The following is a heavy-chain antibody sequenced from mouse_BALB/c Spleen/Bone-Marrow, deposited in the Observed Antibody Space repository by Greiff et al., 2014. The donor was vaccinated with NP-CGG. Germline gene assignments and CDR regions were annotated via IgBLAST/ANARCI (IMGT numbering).Heavy chain of an antibody. J-gene: IGHJ4*01. Sequence: QVQLQQSGAELVRPGASVALSCKASGYTFTDYEMHWVKQTPVHGLEWIGAIDPETGGTAYNQKFNGKATLTADKSSSTAYMELRSLTSEDSAVYYCTRSLYGNYVMDFWGQGTSVTVSS. CDR3: TRSLYGNYVMDF. CDR2: IDPETGGT. V-gene: IGHV1-15*01. D-gene: IGHD2-1*01. CDR1: GYTFTDYE.